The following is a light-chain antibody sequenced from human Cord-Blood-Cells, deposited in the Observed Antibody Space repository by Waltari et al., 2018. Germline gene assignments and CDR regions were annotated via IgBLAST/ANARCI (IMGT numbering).Light chain of an antibody. Sequence: QSALTQPASASGSPGQSITITCTATSSDVGSYNLVSWYQQHPGKAPKLMIYEVSKRPSGVSNRFSGSKSGNTASLTISGLQAEDEADYYCCSYAGSSTYVFGTGTKVTVL. V-gene: IGLV2-23*02. J-gene: IGLJ1*01. CDR2: EVS. CDR3: CSYAGSSTYV. CDR1: SSDVGSYNL.